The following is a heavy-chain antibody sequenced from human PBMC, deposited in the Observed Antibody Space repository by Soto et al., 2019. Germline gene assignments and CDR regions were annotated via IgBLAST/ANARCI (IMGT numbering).Heavy chain of an antibody. J-gene: IGHJ4*02. V-gene: IGHV3-30*04. D-gene: IGHD2-2*02. CDR1: GFTFSSYA. CDR2: ISYDGSNK. CDR3: ARDYTIPGVYFDY. Sequence: GGSLRLSCAASGFTFSSYAMHWVRQAPGKGLEWVAVISYDGSNKYYADSVKGRFTISRDNSKNTLYLQMNSLRAEDTAVYYCARDYTIPGVYFDYWGQGTLVTVSS.